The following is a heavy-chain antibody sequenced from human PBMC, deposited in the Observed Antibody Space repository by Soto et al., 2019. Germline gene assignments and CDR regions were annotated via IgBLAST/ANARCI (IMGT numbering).Heavy chain of an antibody. CDR1: GYTFTSYY. V-gene: IGHV1-46*01. CDR3: ARDFSPTVTTYYYYGMDV. CDR2: INPSGGST. D-gene: IGHD4-17*01. J-gene: IGHJ6*02. Sequence: ASVKVSCKASGYTFTSYYMHWVRQAPGQGLEWMGIINPSGGSTSYAQKFQGRVTMTRDTSTSTVYMELSSLRSEDTAVYYCARDFSPTVTTYYYYGMDVWGQGTTVTVS.